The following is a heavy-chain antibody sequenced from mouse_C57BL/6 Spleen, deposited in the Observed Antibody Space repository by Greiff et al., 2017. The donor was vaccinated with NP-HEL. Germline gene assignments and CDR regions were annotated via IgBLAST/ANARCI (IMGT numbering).Heavy chain of an antibody. J-gene: IGHJ2*01. V-gene: IGHV1-82*01. CDR1: GYAFSSSW. CDR3: ARGGYYDYGGFDY. D-gene: IGHD2-4*01. CDR2: IYPGDGDT. Sequence: QVQLQQSGPELVKPGASVKISCKASGYAFSSSWMNWVKQRPGKGLEWIGRIYPGDGDTNYNGKFKGKATLTADKSSSTAYMQLSSLTSEDSAVYFCARGGYYDYGGFDYWGQGTTLTVSS.